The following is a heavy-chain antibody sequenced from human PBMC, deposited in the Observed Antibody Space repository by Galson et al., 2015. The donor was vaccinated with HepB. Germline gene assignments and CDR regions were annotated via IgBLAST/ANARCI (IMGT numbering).Heavy chain of an antibody. Sequence: SLRLSCAASGFTFSSYAMHWVRQAPGKGLEWVAVISYDGSNKYYADSVKGRFTISRDNSKNTLYLQMNSLRAEDTAVYYCAREGGAYDSSGYEPYYFDYWGQGTLVTVSS. CDR3: AREGGAYDSSGYEPYYFDY. CDR1: GFTFSSYA. V-gene: IGHV3-30-3*01. J-gene: IGHJ4*02. D-gene: IGHD3-22*01. CDR2: ISYDGSNK.